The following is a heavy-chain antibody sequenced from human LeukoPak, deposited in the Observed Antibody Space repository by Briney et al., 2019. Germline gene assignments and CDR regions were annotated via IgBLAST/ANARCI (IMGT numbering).Heavy chain of an antibody. V-gene: IGHV3-23*01. J-gene: IGHJ4*02. Sequence: GGSLRLSCAASGFTFSTYGMSWVRQAPGKGLEWVSGISPNGVITYYADSVKGRFTISRDNSKGTVYLQMNSLRPEDTAVYYCAKDDAWLQYGNWGRGTLVTVSS. CDR1: GFTFSTYG. CDR3: AKDDAWLQYGN. CDR2: ISPNGVIT. D-gene: IGHD5-24*01.